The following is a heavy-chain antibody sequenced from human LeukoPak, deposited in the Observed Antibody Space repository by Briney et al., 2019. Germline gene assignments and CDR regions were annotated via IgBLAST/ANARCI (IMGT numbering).Heavy chain of an antibody. Sequence: SSETLSLTCAVYGGSFSGYYWSWIRQPPGKGLEWIGEINHSGSTNYNPSLKSRVTISVDTSKNQFSLKLSSVTAADTAVYFCARGPPTDYYDSSGFYYVFDYWGQGTLVAVSS. J-gene: IGHJ4*02. CDR3: ARGPPTDYYDSSGFYYVFDY. D-gene: IGHD3-22*01. CDR2: INHSGST. CDR1: GGSFSGYY. V-gene: IGHV4-34*01.